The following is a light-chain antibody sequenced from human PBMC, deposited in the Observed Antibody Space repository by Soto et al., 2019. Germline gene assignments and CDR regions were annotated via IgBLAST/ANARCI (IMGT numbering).Light chain of an antibody. CDR1: QSISSW. CDR3: QQYNSYSRT. V-gene: IGKV1-5*03. Sequence: DIHMTHSPSTLSASVGYRVTITCRASQSISSWLAWYQQKPGKAPKLLIYKASSLESGVPSRFSGSGSGTEFTLTISSLQPDDFATYYCQQYNSYSRTFGQGTKVDIK. CDR2: KAS. J-gene: IGKJ1*01.